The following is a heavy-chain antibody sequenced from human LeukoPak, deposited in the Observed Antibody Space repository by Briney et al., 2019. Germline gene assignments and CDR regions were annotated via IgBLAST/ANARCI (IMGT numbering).Heavy chain of an antibody. CDR1: VYTFTGYY. Sequence: ASVKVSCKASVYTFTGYYMHWVRQAPGQGLEWMGWINPNSGGTNYAQKFQGRVTMTRDTSISTAYMELSRLRSDDTAVYYCARPYISSSWYRSWFDPWGQGTLVTVSS. D-gene: IGHD6-13*01. CDR3: ARPYISSSWYRSWFDP. J-gene: IGHJ5*02. CDR2: INPNSGGT. V-gene: IGHV1-2*02.